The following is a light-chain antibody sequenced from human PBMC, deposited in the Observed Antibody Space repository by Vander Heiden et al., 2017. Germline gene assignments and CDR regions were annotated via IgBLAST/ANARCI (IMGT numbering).Light chain of an antibody. CDR3: QEYYRTPPWT. CDR2: WAS. J-gene: IGKJ1*01. Sequence: DIVMTQSPDSLAVSLGERATINCKSSQSVLYSSNNKNYLAWYQQKPGQPPKLLISWASTRESGVPDRFSGSGSGTDFTLTISSLQAEDVAVYYCQEYYRTPPWTFGQGTKVEIK. CDR1: QSVLYSSNNKNY. V-gene: IGKV4-1*01.